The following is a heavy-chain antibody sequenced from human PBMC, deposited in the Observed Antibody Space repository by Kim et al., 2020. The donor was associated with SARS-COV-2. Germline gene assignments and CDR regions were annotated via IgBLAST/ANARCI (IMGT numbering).Heavy chain of an antibody. Sequence: GGSLRLSCAASGFTFSTSWMHWVRQAPGKGLVWVSRIDSHGSSAIYADFVKGRFTIPRDNTKNTLYLQMNSLRAEDSAVYYCARDQSRAGPTTVDYWGQGPLVTVSS. CDR1: GFTFSTSW. V-gene: IGHV3-74*01. D-gene: IGHD1-26*01. CDR3: ARDQSRAGPTTVDY. CDR2: IDSHGSSA. J-gene: IGHJ4*02.